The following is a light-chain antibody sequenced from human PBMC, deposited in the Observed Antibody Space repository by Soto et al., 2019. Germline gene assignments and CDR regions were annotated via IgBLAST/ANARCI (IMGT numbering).Light chain of an antibody. V-gene: IGKV3-15*01. CDR1: QSVGIN. J-gene: IGKJ1*01. CDR2: GAS. CDR3: QQYDAWPPG. Sequence: EVVMTQSPAAVSVSPGERGTLSCRTSQSVGINLAWYQQIPGQPPRLFIYGASTRATGVPARFSGSGSGTEFTLTISSLQSEDFPIYYCQQYDAWPPGFGQGTKVEIK.